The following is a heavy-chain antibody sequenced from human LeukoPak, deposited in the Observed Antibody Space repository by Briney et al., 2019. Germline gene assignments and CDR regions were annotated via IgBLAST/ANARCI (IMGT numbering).Heavy chain of an antibody. CDR2: IKKDGSEK. CDR1: RFTFSTSW. CDR3: ARGQWLPFDVFDI. Sequence: GWSLRLSCAASRFTFSTSWMGWVRQAPGRGLEGVANIKKDGSEKYYLDSVRGRFTISRDNAKNSLYLQMNSLRVEDTAGYYCARGQWLPFDVFDIWGQGTMVTVSS. V-gene: IGHV3-7*01. J-gene: IGHJ3*02. D-gene: IGHD6-19*01.